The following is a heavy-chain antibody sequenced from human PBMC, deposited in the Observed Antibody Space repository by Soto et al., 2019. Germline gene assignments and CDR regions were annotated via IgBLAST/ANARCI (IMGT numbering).Heavy chain of an antibody. CDR2: ISYDGGNI. V-gene: IGHV3-30*18. Sequence: QVQLVESGGGVVLPGASLRLSCEASGFAFSSYAMHWVRQAPGKGLEWVGVISYDGGNIYYADSVKGRFTISRDNSKNTLYVQVNSLRPEDTAVYYCAKGILSATIGPYAMDVWGQGTTVTVSS. J-gene: IGHJ6*02. CDR3: AKGILSATIGPYAMDV. CDR1: GFAFSSYA. D-gene: IGHD3-16*01.